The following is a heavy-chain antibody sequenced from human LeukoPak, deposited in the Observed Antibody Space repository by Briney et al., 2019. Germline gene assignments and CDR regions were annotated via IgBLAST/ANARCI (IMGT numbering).Heavy chain of an antibody. Sequence: GGSLRLSCAASGFTFSSYSMNWVRQAPGKGLEWVSSISSSSSYIYYADSAKGRFTISRDNSKNSLYLQMNSLRTEDTALYYCAKDRGSYYFYGMDVWGQGTTVTVSS. CDR2: ISSSSSYI. J-gene: IGHJ6*02. V-gene: IGHV3-21*04. CDR3: AKDRGSYYFYGMDV. CDR1: GFTFSSYS. D-gene: IGHD3-10*01.